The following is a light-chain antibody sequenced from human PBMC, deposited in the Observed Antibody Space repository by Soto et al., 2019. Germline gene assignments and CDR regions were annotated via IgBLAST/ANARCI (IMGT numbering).Light chain of an antibody. Sequence: DIVLTQSPDTLSLSPGETATLSCRASQSVSATFLGWYQQRPGQPPRFLIYGASTRATGIPDRFTMSGSGTDFTLTISRLEPEDFAIYYCQQFGTSPLTFGGGTKVEIK. J-gene: IGKJ4*01. CDR3: QQFGTSPLT. CDR2: GAS. CDR1: QSVSATF. V-gene: IGKV3-20*01.